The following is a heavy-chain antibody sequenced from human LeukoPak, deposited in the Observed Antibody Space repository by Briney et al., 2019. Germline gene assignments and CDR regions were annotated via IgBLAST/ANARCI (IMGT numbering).Heavy chain of an antibody. CDR3: VSGFLQWLY. V-gene: IGHV3-7*01. CDR1: GFIFGGYW. CDR2: TNPDGSIK. J-gene: IGHJ4*02. D-gene: IGHD3-3*01. Sequence: GGSLRLSCAVSGFIFGGYWMSWVRQAPGRGLEWAANTNPDGSIKYYVDSVNGRFTISRDNAKNSLYLQMNSLRAEDTAVYYCVSGFLQWLYWGQGTLVTVSS.